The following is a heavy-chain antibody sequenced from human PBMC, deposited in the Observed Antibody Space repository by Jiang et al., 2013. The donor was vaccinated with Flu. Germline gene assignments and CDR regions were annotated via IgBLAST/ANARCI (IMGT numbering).Heavy chain of an antibody. CDR1: GYTFTSYG. D-gene: IGHD3-22*01. CDR3: ARANYYDSSGYYVYYFDY. J-gene: IGHJ4*02. CDR2: ISAYNGNT. Sequence: GAEVKKPGASVKVSCKASGYTFTSYGISWVRQAPGQGLEWMGWISAYNGNTNYAQKLQGRVTMTTDTSTSTAYMELRSLRSDDTAVYYCARANYYDSSGYYVYYFDYWGQGTLVTVSS. V-gene: IGHV1-18*01.